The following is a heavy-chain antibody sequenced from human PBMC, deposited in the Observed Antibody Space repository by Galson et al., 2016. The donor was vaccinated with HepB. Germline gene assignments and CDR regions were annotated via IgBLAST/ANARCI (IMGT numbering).Heavy chain of an antibody. CDR3: ARENVLRFLELDY. CDR2: ISSTSDTI. J-gene: IGHJ4*02. D-gene: IGHD3-3*01. CDR1: GFAFSDYS. Sequence: SLRLSCAASGFAFSDYSMNWVRRAPGKGLQWVAYISSTSDTIYYADSVKGRFTISRDNANSSLHLQMNSLRDDDTAVYYCARENVLRFLELDYWGQGILVSVSS. V-gene: IGHV3-48*02.